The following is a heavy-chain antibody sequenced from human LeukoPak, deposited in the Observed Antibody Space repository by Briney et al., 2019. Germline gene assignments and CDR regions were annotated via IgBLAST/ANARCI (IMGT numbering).Heavy chain of an antibody. CDR2: IYSSGST. CDR1: GGSISSNSYY. Sequence: SETLSLTCTVSGGSISSNSYYWGWIRQPPGKGLEWIGSIYSSGSTYYNPSLKSRVTISVDTSKNQFSLKVSSVTAADTAVYYCARQSRNNWFDPWGPGTLVTVSS. CDR3: ARQSRNNWFDP. J-gene: IGHJ5*02. V-gene: IGHV4-39*01.